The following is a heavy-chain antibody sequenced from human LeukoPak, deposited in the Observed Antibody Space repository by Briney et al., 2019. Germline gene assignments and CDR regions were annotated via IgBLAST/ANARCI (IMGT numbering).Heavy chain of an antibody. CDR1: GGSVNSYY. J-gene: IGHJ3*02. V-gene: IGHV4-59*08. CDR3: ARHSYSSGWYRI. Sequence: SETLSLTCTVSGGSVNSYYWSWIRQPPGKGLEWLGYIDYSGNTNYNPSLKSRVTISVDTSKNQFSLKLSSVTAADTAVYYCARHSYSSGWYRIWGQGTMVTVSS. CDR2: IDYSGNT. D-gene: IGHD6-19*01.